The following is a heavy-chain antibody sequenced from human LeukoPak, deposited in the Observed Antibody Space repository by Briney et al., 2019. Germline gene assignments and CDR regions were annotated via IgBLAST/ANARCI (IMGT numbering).Heavy chain of an antibody. CDR1: GGSISSYY. V-gene: IGHV4-59*01. CDR2: IYYSGST. D-gene: IGHD3-10*01. J-gene: IGHJ4*02. Sequence: SETLSLTCTASGGSISSYYWSWIRQPPGKGLEWIGYIYYSGSTNYNPSPMSRVTISVDTSKNQFSLKLSSVTAADTAVYYCASSFGNYALDYWGQGTLVTVSS. CDR3: ASSFGNYALDY.